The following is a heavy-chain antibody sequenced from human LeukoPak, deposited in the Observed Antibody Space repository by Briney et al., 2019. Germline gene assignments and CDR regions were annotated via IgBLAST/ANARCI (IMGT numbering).Heavy chain of an antibody. CDR1: VGPFSGNY. D-gene: IGHD3-3*01. V-gene: IGHV4-59*13. CDR2: IYHSGSN. CDR3: ARGDLARFDP. J-gene: IGHJ5*02. Sequence: SKPLPSTCTVPVGPFSGNYWTWSRKPQGKDLEWIGYIYHSGSNRYNPSLKSRVTISVDASKNQFSLKLSSVTAADTAVYYCARGDLARFDPWGQGTLVTVSS.